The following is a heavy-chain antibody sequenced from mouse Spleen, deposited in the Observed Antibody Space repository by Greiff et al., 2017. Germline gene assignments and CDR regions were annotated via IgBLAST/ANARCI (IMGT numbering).Heavy chain of an antibody. CDR3: ARQDYYGSSSYAMDY. D-gene: IGHD1-1*01. V-gene: IGHV5-9-2*01. CDR2: ISGGGSYT. Sequence: EVKVVESGGGLVKPGGSLKLSCAASGFTFSSYGMSWVRQTPEKRLEWVATISGGGSYTYYPDSVKGRFTISRDNAKNNLYLQMSSLRSEDTALYYCARQDYYGSSSYAMDYWGQGTSVTVSS. J-gene: IGHJ4*01. CDR1: GFTFSSYG.